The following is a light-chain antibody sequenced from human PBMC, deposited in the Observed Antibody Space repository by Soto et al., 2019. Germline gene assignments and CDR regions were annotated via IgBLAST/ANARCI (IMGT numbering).Light chain of an antibody. Sequence: EIVLTQSPGTLSLSPGERATLSCRASQSVSGTYLAWYQQKPGQAPRLLIYGASSRATDIPDRFSGSGSGTDFTLNISRLEPEDCAVYYCQEYGTSQTFVQGTKVEIK. CDR2: GAS. CDR1: QSVSGTY. J-gene: IGKJ1*01. CDR3: QEYGTSQT. V-gene: IGKV3-20*01.